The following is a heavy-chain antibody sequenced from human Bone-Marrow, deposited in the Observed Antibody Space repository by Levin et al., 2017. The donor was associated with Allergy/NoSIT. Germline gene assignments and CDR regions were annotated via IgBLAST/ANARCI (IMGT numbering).Heavy chain of an antibody. CDR1: GFTFSSNA. CDR3: ARGTDGSFDY. V-gene: IGHV3-23*01. J-gene: IGHJ4*02. D-gene: IGHD1-26*01. Sequence: SCAASGFTFSSNAMSWFRQAPGKGLEWVSHITSGSGGGIYYAHSVKGRFTISRDNSKSTLYLQMNSLRVQDTALYSCARGTDGSFDYWGQGTLVTVSS. CDR2: ITSGSGGGI.